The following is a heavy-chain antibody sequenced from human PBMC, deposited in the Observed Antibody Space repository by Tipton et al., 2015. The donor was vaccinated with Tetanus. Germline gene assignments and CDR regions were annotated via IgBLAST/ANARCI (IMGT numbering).Heavy chain of an antibody. Sequence: TLSLTCAVSGGSISSSNWWSWVRQPPGKGLEWIVDIYQSGRTNYNPSLKSRVTISVDKSKNQFSWKLSSLTAADTAVYYCARDYSTVLDAFDIWGQGTMVTVSS. D-gene: IGHD4-11*01. CDR2: IYQSGRT. V-gene: IGHV4-4*02. J-gene: IGHJ3*02. CDR3: ARDYSTVLDAFDI. CDR1: GGSISSSNW.